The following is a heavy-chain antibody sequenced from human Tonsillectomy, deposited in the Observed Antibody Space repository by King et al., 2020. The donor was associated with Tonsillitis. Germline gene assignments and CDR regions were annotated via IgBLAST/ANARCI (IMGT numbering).Heavy chain of an antibody. CDR1: GYTFTSHY. D-gene: IGHD3-3*01. CDR2: TNPSGGSS. V-gene: IGHV1-46*01. CDR3: ARGGITIFGVVIDPGFFDL. J-gene: IGHJ2*01. Sequence: VQLVESGAEVKKPGASVKLSCTTSGYTFTSHYMHWVRQAPGQGLEWMGITNPSGGSSTYAQKFQGRVTLTRDTSTSTFYMELGSLRSEDTAVYYCARGGITIFGVVIDPGFFDLWGRGTLVTVSS.